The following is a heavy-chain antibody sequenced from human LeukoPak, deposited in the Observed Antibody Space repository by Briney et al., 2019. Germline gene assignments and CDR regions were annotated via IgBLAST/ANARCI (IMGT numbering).Heavy chain of an antibody. CDR2: INYDGTDT. CDR1: GFTFSNYW. D-gene: IGHD3-3*01. CDR3: ARGRFSHGFDI. Sequence: PGGSLRLSCVASGFTFSNYWIHWVRQAPGKGLVWVSHINYDGTDTIYAKSVKGRFTVSRDNGKNTVYLQMNSLRAEDTAVYYCARGRFSHGFDIWGEGTTVTVSS. V-gene: IGHV3-74*01. J-gene: IGHJ3*02.